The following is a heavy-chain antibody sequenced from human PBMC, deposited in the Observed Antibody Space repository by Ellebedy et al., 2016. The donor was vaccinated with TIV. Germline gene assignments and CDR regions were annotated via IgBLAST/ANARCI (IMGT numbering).Heavy chain of an antibody. D-gene: IGHD1-1*01. CDR2: IFTSGSF. J-gene: IGHJ6*03. CDR3: ARVHCSITTCDYYYMDV. Sequence: SETLSPTXTLPGGSASRFFWSWIRQPAGKGLEWIGRIFTSGSFNYNPSPMSRVTMSVVTSKNQISLRLNSVTTADTAVYYCARVHCSITTCDYYYMDVWGKGTTVTVSS. V-gene: IGHV4-4*07. CDR1: GGSASRFF.